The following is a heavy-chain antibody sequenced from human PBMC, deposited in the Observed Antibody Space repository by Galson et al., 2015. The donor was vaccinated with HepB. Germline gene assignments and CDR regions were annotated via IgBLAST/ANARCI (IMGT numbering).Heavy chain of an antibody. CDR2: IIPMFGIT. D-gene: IGHD1-26*01. Sequence: SVKVSCKASGCTFSSNAISWTRQAPGQGPEWMGWIIPMFGITKHAQKFQGRVTLTADESTGTVYMELRSLTSADTAVYFCAIGGMYSSTGWLDPWGQGTLVTVST. CDR3: AIGGMYSSTGWLDP. CDR1: GCTFSSNA. V-gene: IGHV1-69*13. J-gene: IGHJ5*02.